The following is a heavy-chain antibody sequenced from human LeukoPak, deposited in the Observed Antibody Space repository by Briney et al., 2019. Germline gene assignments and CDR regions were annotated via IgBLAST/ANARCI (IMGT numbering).Heavy chain of an antibody. CDR1: GGSISSSSYY. V-gene: IGHV4-39*07. CDR2: IYYSGST. J-gene: IGHJ4*02. D-gene: IGHD5-12*01. CDR3: APQRGAWLRALDY. Sequence: PSETLSLTCTVSGGSISSSSYYWGWIRQPPGKGLEWIGSIYYSGSTYYNPSLKSRVTISVDTSKNQFSLKLSSVTAADTAVYYCAPQRGAWLRALDYWGQGTLVTVSS.